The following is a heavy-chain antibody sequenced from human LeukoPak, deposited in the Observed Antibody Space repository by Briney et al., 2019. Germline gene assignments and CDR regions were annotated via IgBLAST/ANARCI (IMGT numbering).Heavy chain of an antibody. CDR2: ISSRGGTT. J-gene: IGHJ3*02. V-gene: IGHV3-48*03. CDR3: AREPLSVYTVNDAFDI. D-gene: IGHD4-17*01. CDR1: GFSFSSYE. Sequence: GGSLRLSCAASGFSFSSYEMNWVRRAPGKGLEWVAYISSRGGTTYYADSVKGRFTISRDNAKDSLYLQMNGLRVEDTAVYYCAREPLSVYTVNDAFDIWGQGTMVTVS.